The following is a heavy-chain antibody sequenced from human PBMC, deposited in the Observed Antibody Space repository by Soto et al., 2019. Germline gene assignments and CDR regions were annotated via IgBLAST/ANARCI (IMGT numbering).Heavy chain of an antibody. CDR2: FSAGGRA. J-gene: IGHJ4*02. V-gene: IGHV3-23*01. Sequence: EVQLLESGGALVQPGGSLRLSCAASGFSFKNYALSWVRQAPGKGLEWVSTFSAGGRAYYAASVQGRFTIARDSSQNTVHLQISNLRPEDTAGYYCAKEALTEHYGDTLFDYWGQGTRVTVSS. D-gene: IGHD4-17*01. CDR3: AKEALTEHYGDTLFDY. CDR1: GFSFKNYA.